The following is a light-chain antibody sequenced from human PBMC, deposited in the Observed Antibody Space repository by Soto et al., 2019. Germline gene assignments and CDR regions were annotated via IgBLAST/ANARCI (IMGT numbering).Light chain of an antibody. CDR3: CSYTTSFAPYV. CDR1: SSDIGNGYDS. V-gene: IGLV2-14*01. CDR2: EVT. Sequence: QSALTQPASVSGSPGQSITISCTGTSSDIGNGYDSVSWYQQHPGKAPKLIIYEVTNRPSGVSNRFSGSKSGNTASLTISGLLPEDEADYYCCSYTTSFAPYVFGTGTKVNVL. J-gene: IGLJ1*01.